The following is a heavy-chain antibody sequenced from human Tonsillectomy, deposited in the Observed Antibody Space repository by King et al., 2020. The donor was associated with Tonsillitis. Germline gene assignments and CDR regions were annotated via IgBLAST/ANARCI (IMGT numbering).Heavy chain of an antibody. D-gene: IGHD6-19*01. CDR1: GFTFSSNW. CDR2: INQDGSEK. Sequence: VQLVESGGGLVQPGGSLRLSCAASGFTFSSNWMNWVRQAPGKGLEWVANINQDGSEKYYVESVKGRFTISRDNAKNTLFLQMNGLRAEDSALYYCARDSVAVAAYYWGQGTLVTVSS. J-gene: IGHJ4*02. V-gene: IGHV3-7*01. CDR3: ARDSVAVAAYY.